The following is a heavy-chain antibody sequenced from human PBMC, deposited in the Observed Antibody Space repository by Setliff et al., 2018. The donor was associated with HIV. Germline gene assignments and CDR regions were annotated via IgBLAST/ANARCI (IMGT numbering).Heavy chain of an antibody. CDR1: GYTFIDYY. V-gene: IGHV1-2*02. CDR3: ARKSLSGTIDY. Sequence: ASVKVSCKSSGYTFIDYYLHWVRQAPGQGLEWVGWVNPRNGGINYSQRFQGRVTMTRDTYIGTAYMELNRLKSDDTAVYFCARKSLSGTIDYWGQGTLVTVSS. D-gene: IGHD1-20*01. J-gene: IGHJ4*02. CDR2: VNPRNGGI.